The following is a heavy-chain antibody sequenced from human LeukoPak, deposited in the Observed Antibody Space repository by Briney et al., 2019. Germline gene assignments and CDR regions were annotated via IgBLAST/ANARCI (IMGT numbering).Heavy chain of an antibody. J-gene: IGHJ4*02. CDR3: ARLKAREYYDSSGYTD. CDR1: GFTFSSYW. D-gene: IGHD3-22*01. V-gene: IGHV3-7*01. CDR2: IKQDGSEK. Sequence: GGSLRLSCAASGFTFSSYWMSWVRQAPGKGLEWVANIKQDGSEKYYVDSVKGRFTISRDNAKNSLYLQMNSLRAEDTAAYYCARLKAREYYDSSGYTDWGQGTLVTVSS.